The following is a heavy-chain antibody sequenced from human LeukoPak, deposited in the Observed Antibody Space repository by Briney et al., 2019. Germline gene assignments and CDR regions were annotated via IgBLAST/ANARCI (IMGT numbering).Heavy chain of an antibody. V-gene: IGHV4-39*07. Sequence: SETLSLTCTVSGGSISTSSYYWGWIRQPPGKGLEWIGRIYYTETTYYSPYLKSRVTISLDTSKNHFSLKLRSVTAADTAVYYCGRVVDDFYYYMDVWGKGTTVTVSS. CDR1: GGSISTSSYY. D-gene: IGHD1-26*01. CDR3: GRVVDDFYYYMDV. J-gene: IGHJ6*03. CDR2: IYYTETT.